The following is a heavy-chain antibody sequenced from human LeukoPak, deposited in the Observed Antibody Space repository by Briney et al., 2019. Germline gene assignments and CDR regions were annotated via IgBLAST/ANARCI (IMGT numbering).Heavy chain of an antibody. CDR1: GYTFTSYY. CDR3: AREYSYGNNWFDP. Sequence: SVKVSCKASGYTFTSYYMHWVRQAPGQGLEWMGGIIPIFGTANYAQKFQGRVTITADESTSTAYMELSSLRSEDTAVYYCAREYSYGNNWFDPWGQGTLVTVSS. CDR2: IIPIFGTA. D-gene: IGHD5-18*01. J-gene: IGHJ5*02. V-gene: IGHV1-69*13.